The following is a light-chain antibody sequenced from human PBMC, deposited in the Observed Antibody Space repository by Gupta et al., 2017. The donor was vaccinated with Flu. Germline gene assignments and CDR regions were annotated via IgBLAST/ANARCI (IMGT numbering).Light chain of an antibody. Sequence: ERVTLSCRASQSVRSSLAWYQQRPGQTPRLLSHGATARATGVPDRFSGSGSGTAFTLTISSLQTEDFAVYYCQQYSNWPLLTFGGGTKVDIK. CDR3: QQYSNWPLLT. CDR1: QSVRSS. J-gene: IGKJ4*01. CDR2: GAT. V-gene: IGKV3D-15*01.